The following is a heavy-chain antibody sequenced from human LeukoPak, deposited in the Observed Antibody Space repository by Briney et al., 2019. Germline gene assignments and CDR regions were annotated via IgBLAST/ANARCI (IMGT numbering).Heavy chain of an antibody. J-gene: IGHJ4*02. CDR2: IYSGGST. Sequence: GGSLRLSCAASGFTISSNYMSWVRQAPGKGLEWVSVIYSGGSTYYADSVKGRFTISRDNSKTTLYLQMNSLRADDTAVYYCARVDGYKFFDYWGQGTLVTVPS. CDR3: ARVDGYKFFDY. D-gene: IGHD5-24*01. V-gene: IGHV3-53*01. CDR1: GFTISSNY.